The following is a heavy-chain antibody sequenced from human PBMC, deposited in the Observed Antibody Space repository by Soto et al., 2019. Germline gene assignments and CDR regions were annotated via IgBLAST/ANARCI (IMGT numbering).Heavy chain of an antibody. Sequence: KGLEWVSAISGSGGSTYYADSVKGRFTISRDNSKNTLYLQMNSLRAEDTAVYYCAKEGVIFFISGYYGIRDCSTGSAVLLNRSTDL. J-gene: IGHJ2*01. D-gene: IGHD3-22*01. CDR2: ISGSGGST. CDR3: AKEGVIFFISGYYGIRDCSTGSAVLLNRSTDL. V-gene: IGHV3-23*01.